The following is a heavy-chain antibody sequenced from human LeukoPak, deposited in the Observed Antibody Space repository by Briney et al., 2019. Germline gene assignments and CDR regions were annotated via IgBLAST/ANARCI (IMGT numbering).Heavy chain of an antibody. J-gene: IGHJ4*02. CDR1: GYTFTGYY. CDR3: AREGRELWFGELFDN. D-gene: IGHD3-10*01. CDR2: INPNSGGT. Sequence: ASVKVSCKASGYTFTGYYMHWVRQAPGQGLERMGWINPNSGGTNNAQKFQGRVTMTRDTSISTAYMELSRLRSDDTAVYYCAREGRELWFGELFDNWGQGTLVTVSS. V-gene: IGHV1-2*02.